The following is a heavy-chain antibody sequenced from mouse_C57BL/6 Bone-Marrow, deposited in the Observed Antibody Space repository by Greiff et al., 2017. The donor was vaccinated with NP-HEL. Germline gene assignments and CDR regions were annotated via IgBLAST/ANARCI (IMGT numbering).Heavy chain of an antibody. CDR3: ARKRGDMDY. J-gene: IGHJ4*01. CDR2: IDPSDSYT. V-gene: IGHV1-50*01. Sequence: VQLQQPGAELVKPGASVKLSCKASGYTFTSYWMQWVKQRPGQGLEWIGEIDPSDSYTNNNQKFKVKATLTVDTSSSTAYMQLSSLTSEDSAVYYCARKRGDMDYWGQGTSVTVSS. CDR1: GYTFTSYW.